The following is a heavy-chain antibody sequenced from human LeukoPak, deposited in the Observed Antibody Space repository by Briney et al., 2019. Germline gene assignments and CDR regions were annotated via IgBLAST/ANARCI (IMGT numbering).Heavy chain of an antibody. CDR1: GGTFSSYA. CDR2: IIPIFGTA. V-gene: IGHV1-69*05. Sequence: GSSVKVSCKASGGTFSSYATSWVRQAPGQGLEWMGGIIPIFGTANYAQKFQGRVTITTDESTSTAYMELSSLRSEDTAVYYCARERRYSSSSYYYYMDVWGKGTTVTVSS. CDR3: ARERRYSSSSYYYYMDV. J-gene: IGHJ6*03. D-gene: IGHD6-6*01.